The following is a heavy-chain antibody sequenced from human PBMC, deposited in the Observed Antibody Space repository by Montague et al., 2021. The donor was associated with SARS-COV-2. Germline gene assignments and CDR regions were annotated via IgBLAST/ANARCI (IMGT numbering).Heavy chain of an antibody. CDR3: ARGYCSGSGCYYYHGMDV. V-gene: IGHV4-34*01. CDR2: TNDSGRT. J-gene: IGHJ6*02. CDR1: GGSFSGYY. Sequence: SETLSLTCAVYGGSFSGYYWSWIRQPPGRGLEWIGETNDSGRTNYNPSLKCRVTISVDTSKNQFSLRLSSVTAAETAVYYCARGYCSGSGCYYYHGMDVWGQGTTVTVSS. D-gene: IGHD2-15*01.